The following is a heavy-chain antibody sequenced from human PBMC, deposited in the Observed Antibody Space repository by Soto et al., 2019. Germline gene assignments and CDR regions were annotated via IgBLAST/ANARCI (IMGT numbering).Heavy chain of an antibody. CDR1: GFTFSYYY. J-gene: IGHJ4*02. Sequence: GVSLRLSCAASGFTFSYYYMSVSRQAPGTGLEWVSYISRSGSTIYDADAVKGRFPISRDNANNTRYVQMNSLKAEDTAVSYCVRDPYLPTAGRLASLHYRGPGTLVTVSS. CDR3: VRDPYLPTAGRLASLHY. D-gene: IGHD1-1*01. CDR2: ISRSGSTI. V-gene: IGHV3-11*04.